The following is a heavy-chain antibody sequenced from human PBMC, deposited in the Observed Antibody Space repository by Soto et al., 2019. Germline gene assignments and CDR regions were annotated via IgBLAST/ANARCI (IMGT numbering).Heavy chain of an antibody. D-gene: IGHD2-8*01. V-gene: IGHV4-39*01. CDR3: ARNTDFIAKCTYDSCLGNSDFGMDV. CDR1: GGAISSRISF. J-gene: IGHJ6*02. Sequence: XALSRTCVVLGGAISSRISFWSWIRQRRGERLEWIGSVYYSGTTYYKPSLKGRVTVSMDMSKNQFSLKLTSVAAADSAIYYCARNTDFIAKCTYDSCLGNSDFGMDVWGQVTAVTVSS. CDR2: VYYSGTT.